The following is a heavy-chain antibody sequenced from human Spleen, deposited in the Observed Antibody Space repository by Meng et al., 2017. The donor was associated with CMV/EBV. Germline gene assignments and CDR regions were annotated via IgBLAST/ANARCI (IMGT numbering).Heavy chain of an antibody. V-gene: IGHV4-38-2*02. CDR2: IYHSGST. Sequence: ESLKISCTVSGYSISSGYYWGWIRQPPGKGLEWIGSIYHSGSTYYNPSLKSRVTISVDTSKNQFSLKLSSVTAADTAVYYCARDAYSSSSHDYWGQGTLVTVSS. CDR3: ARDAYSSSSHDY. D-gene: IGHD6-6*01. J-gene: IGHJ4*02. CDR1: GYSISSGYY.